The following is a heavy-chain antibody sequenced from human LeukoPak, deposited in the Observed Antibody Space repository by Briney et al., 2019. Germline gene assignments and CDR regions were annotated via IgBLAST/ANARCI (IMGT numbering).Heavy chain of an antibody. J-gene: IGHJ4*02. CDR1: GFTFSSHG. V-gene: IGHV3-30*02. CDR3: AKDMGGLLAKHYLDY. CDR2: IRYDGSSK. Sequence: GGSLRLSCAASGFTFSSHGIHWVRQAPGKGLEWVAFIRYDGSSKYNADSVKGRFTISRDNSKNAVYLQMSSLRAEDTAVHYCAKDMGGLLAKHYLDYWGQGTLITVSS. D-gene: IGHD1-26*01.